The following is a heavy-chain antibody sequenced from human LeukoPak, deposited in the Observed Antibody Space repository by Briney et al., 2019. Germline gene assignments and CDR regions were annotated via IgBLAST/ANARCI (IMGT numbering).Heavy chain of an antibody. V-gene: IGHV3-21*01. D-gene: IGHD3-22*01. J-gene: IGHJ1*01. Sequence: GGSLRLSCAASGFTFSSYSMNWVRQAPGKGLEWVSSISSSSSYIYYADSVKGRFTISRDNAKNSLYLQMNSLRAEDTAVYYCARVYDSSGYPEYFQHWGQGTLVTVSS. CDR1: GFTFSSYS. CDR3: ARVYDSSGYPEYFQH. CDR2: ISSSSSYI.